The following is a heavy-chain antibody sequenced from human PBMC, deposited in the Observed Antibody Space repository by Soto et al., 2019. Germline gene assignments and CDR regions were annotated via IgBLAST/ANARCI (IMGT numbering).Heavy chain of an antibody. CDR2: IYYSGST. Sequence: SETLSLTCTVSGGSISSYYWSWIRQPPGKGLEWIGYIYYSGSTNYNPSLKSRVTISVDTSKNQFSLKLSSVTAADTAVYYCAGLYFDLLTGKYAFDIWGQGTMVTLSS. D-gene: IGHD3-9*01. CDR3: AGLYFDLLTGKYAFDI. CDR1: GGSISSYY. V-gene: IGHV4-59*01. J-gene: IGHJ3*02.